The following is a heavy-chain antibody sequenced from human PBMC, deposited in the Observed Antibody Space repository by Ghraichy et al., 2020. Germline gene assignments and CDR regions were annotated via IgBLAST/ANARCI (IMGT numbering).Heavy chain of an antibody. CDR2: IYSSGSTT. V-gene: IGHV4-61*01. D-gene: IGHD2-15*01. Sequence: SETLSLTCKVSGDSVSSGNFYWSWVRQTPGKGLESIAYIYSSGSTTIYNPSLQSRVTMSLDTSANQFSMRVKSVTAEDTGVYFCARVRISCDNSCCFLSRFDPWGQGTQATVSS. CDR3: ARVRISCDNSCCFLSRFDP. CDR1: GDSVSSGNFY. J-gene: IGHJ5*02.